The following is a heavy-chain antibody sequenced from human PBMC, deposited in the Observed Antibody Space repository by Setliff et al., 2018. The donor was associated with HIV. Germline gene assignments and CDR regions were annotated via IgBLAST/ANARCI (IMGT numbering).Heavy chain of an antibody. J-gene: IGHJ4*02. CDR3: ARQGFVPLGVHQFDS. Sequence: ETLSLTCTVSGGSISSYYWSWIRLPPGKGLEWMGYVFYTGFAAYNPSLKSRLTISGDTSKSQFSLRLTSVTAADSAVYYCARQGFVPLGVHQFDSWGQGTLFTVSS. CDR2: VFYTGFA. D-gene: IGHD3-16*01. CDR1: GGSISSYY. V-gene: IGHV4-59*08.